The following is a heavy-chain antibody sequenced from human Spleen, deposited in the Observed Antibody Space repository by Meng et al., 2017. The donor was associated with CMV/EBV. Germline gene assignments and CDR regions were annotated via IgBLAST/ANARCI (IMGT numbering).Heavy chain of an antibody. CDR1: GGSFSGYC. V-gene: IGHV4-34*01. Sequence: CAVYGGSFSGYCWSWIRQPPGKGLVWIGEINHSGSTNYSPSLKSRVTISVDTSKNQFSLKLSSVTAADTAVYYCARATFRLRNWFDPWGQGTLVTVSS. CDR2: INHSGST. D-gene: IGHD3-16*01. J-gene: IGHJ5*02. CDR3: ARATFRLRNWFDP.